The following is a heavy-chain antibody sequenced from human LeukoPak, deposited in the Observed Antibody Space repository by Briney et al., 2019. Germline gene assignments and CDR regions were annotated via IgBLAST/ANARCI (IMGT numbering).Heavy chain of an antibody. CDR2: IKNDGSST. D-gene: IGHD2-15*01. V-gene: IGHV3-74*01. CDR3: VREPYCSGGSCYASGFDC. J-gene: IGHJ4*02. Sequence: GGSLRLSCAASGVTFSRYWMHWVRQAPGKGLVWVSRIKNDGSSTTYADAVKGRFTISRDNAKNTLYLQMNSLRAEDTAVYYCVREPYCSGGSCYASGFDCWGQGTLVTVSS. CDR1: GVTFSRYW.